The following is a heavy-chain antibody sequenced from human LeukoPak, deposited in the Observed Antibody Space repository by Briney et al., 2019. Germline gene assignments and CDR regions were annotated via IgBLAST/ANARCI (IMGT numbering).Heavy chain of an antibody. CDR1: GFTFGSYS. CDR3: ARWYYDSSGYSFDY. V-gene: IGHV3-48*02. J-gene: IGHJ4*02. D-gene: IGHD3-22*01. Sequence: GGSLRLSCAASGFTFGSYSMNWVRQAPGKGLEWVSYISSSSSTIYYADSVKGRFTISRDNAKNSLYLQMNSLRDEDTAVYYCARWYYDSSGYSFDYWGQGTLVTVSS. CDR2: ISSSSSTI.